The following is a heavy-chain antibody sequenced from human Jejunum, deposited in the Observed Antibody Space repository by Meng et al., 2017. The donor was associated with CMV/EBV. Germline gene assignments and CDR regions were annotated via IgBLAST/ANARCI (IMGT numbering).Heavy chain of an antibody. CDR3: ARDMHREVVIQDY. V-gene: IGHV4-4*07. CDR2: IYSNGAT. D-gene: IGHD3-10*01. CDR1: GGAISEYY. J-gene: IGHJ4*02. Sequence: QVQLQESGPGLVKPSETLSITSTCSGGAISEYYWSWIRQPAGKGLEWIGRIYSNGATNYNPSLKSRVTMSVDTSKNQFSLKLSSVTAADTAVYFCARDMHREVVIQDYWGQGTLVTVSS.